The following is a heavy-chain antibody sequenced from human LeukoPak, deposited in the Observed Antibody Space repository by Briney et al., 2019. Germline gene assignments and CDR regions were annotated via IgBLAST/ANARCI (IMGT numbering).Heavy chain of an antibody. CDR1: GYTFTGYY. J-gene: IGHJ4*02. V-gene: IGHV1-2*02. Sequence: ASVKVSCKASGYTFTGYYMHWVRQAPGQGLEWMGWINPNSGGTNYAQKFQGRVTMTRDTSISTAYMGLSRLRSDDTAVYYCASLYDSGSYLVDYWGQGTLVTVSS. CDR2: INPNSGGT. D-gene: IGHD1-26*01. CDR3: ASLYDSGSYLVDY.